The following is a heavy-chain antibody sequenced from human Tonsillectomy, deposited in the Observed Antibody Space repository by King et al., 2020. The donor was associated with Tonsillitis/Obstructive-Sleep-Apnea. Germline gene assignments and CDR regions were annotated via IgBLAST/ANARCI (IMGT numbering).Heavy chain of an antibody. D-gene: IGHD3-10*01. CDR2: ISGGGGST. CDR1: GITFSSYA. Sequence: DVQLVESGGGLVQPGGSLRLSCAASGITFSSYAMSWVRQAPGKGLEWVSTISGGGGSTYYADSVKGRFTISRDNSKKTLYLQMNSLRAEDTAVYYCAKAMVQGIIITIFDYWGQGTLVTVSS. J-gene: IGHJ4*02. CDR3: AKAMVQGIIITIFDY. V-gene: IGHV3-23*04.